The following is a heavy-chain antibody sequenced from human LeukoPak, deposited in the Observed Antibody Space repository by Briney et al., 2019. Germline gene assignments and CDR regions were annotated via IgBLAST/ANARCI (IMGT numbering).Heavy chain of an antibody. J-gene: IGHJ4*02. CDR3: HPLAFVTN. V-gene: IGHV3-74*01. D-gene: IGHD2-8*01. CDR1: GFTFGGRV. Sequence: TGGSLRLSCAVSGFTFGGRVMHWVRQAPGEGLVWVALIKDGGRTTNYADSVKCRFTASRDDAKNTVYLQMSSRRAEDTPVYYCHPLAFVTNWGQGTLVTVSS. CDR2: IKDGGRTT.